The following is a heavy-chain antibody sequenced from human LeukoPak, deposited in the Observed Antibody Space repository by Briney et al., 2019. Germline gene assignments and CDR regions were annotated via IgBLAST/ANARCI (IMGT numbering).Heavy chain of an antibody. D-gene: IGHD2-2*01. V-gene: IGHV4-39*01. CDR3: ARSQATAMVSDY. CDR1: GGSLNSSSYY. J-gene: IGHJ4*02. CDR2: IYYSGRT. Sequence: SSETLSLTCTVSGGSLNSSSYYWGWIRQPPGKGLEWIGSIYYSGRTYYNPSLKSRVTIFVDTSKNQFSLKLNSVTAADTAVYYCARSQATAMVSDYWGQGTLVTVSP.